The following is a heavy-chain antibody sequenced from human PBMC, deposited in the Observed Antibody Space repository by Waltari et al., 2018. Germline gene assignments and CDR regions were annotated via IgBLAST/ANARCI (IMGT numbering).Heavy chain of an antibody. Sequence: QVHLVQSGAEVKKSGASGKVSCKDAGDSFGGHYLYWVRQAPGQGLEWMGWINPTNGVTNYAQKFQGRVTMTRDTSINSVYMDLSRLRSDDTAVYFCARGLGGSSPFDYWGRGTLVTVSS. CDR2: INPTNGVT. J-gene: IGHJ4*02. CDR1: GDSFGGHY. CDR3: ARGLGGSSPFDY. D-gene: IGHD3-16*01. V-gene: IGHV1-2*02.